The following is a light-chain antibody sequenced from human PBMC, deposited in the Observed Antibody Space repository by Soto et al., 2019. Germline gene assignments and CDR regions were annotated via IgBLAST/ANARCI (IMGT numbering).Light chain of an antibody. CDR1: QGIRSY. Sequence: DIQLPPSQSFLSSSVGDRVTITCRASQGIRSYLAWYQKKPGRAPKLLMYIASTLQTGVPSRFSGSGSGTEFTLTITSLQPEDFAVYYYQQRSNWPPFTCGQGTRREIK. V-gene: IGKV1-9*01. CDR3: QQRSNWPPFT. J-gene: IGKJ5*01. CDR2: IAS.